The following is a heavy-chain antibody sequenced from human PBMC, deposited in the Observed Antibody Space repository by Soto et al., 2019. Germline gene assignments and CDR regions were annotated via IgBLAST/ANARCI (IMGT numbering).Heavy chain of an antibody. V-gene: IGHV3-23*01. Sequence: EVQLLESGGGLVQPGGSLRLSCAASGFTFSSNTMNWVRQAPGKGLEWVSTISGSGGSTYYADSVKGRFTISRDNSKNTLYLQMNSLRVEDTAVYYCAKDSGYSRSWYVLSNWFDPWGQGTLVTVSS. CDR1: GFTFSSNT. CDR3: AKDSGYSRSWYVLSNWFDP. J-gene: IGHJ5*02. CDR2: ISGSGGST. D-gene: IGHD6-13*01.